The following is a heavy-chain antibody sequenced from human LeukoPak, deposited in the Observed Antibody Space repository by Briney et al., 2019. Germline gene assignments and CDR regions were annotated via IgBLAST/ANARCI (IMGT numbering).Heavy chain of an antibody. CDR2: IGYTGTT. CDR3: ARRMGSGATYPRTFDY. J-gene: IGHJ4*02. CDR1: GGSISTRNHC. D-gene: IGHD2-8*02. Sequence: SETLSLTCTVTGGSISTRNHCWGWLRQPPGKGLEWIGSIGYTGTTNSNPSLKSRVTLSVDTSKNQVSLTLSSVTAADTAVYFCARRMGSGATYPRTFDYWGQGTLVTVSS. V-gene: IGHV4-39*01.